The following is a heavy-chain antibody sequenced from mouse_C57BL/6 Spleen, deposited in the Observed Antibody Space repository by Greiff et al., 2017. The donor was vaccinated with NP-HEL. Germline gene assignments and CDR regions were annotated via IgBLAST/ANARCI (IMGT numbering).Heavy chain of an antibody. CDR1: GYTFTSYW. CDR3: ARWRGGAYDYFDY. D-gene: IGHD2-4*01. Sequence: QVQLQQSGAELVMPGASVKLSCKASGYTFTSYWMHWVKQRPGQGLEWIGEIDPSDSYTNYNQKFKGKSTLTVDKSSSTAYMQLSSLTSEDSAVYYCARWRGGAYDYFDYWGQGTTLTVSS. V-gene: IGHV1-69*01. CDR2: IDPSDSYT. J-gene: IGHJ2*01.